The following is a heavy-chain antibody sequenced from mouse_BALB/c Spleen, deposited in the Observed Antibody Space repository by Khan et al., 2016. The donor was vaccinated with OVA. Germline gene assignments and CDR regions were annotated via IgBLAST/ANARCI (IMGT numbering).Heavy chain of an antibody. CDR2: INTHSGVP. D-gene: IGHD2-4*01. V-gene: IGHV9-4*02. CDR1: GYTFTTAG. J-gene: IGHJ3*01. Sequence: QIQLVQSGPELKKPGETVRISCKASGYTFTTAGMQWVQKMPGKGLKWIGWINTHSGVPKYAEDFKGRFAFSLETSASTAYLQISNLKNEDTATYCCARWGDYDGFAYWGQGTLVTVSA. CDR3: ARWGDYDGFAY.